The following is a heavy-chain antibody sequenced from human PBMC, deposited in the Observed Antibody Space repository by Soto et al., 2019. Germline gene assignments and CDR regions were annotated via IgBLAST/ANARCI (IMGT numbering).Heavy chain of an antibody. D-gene: IGHD2-15*01. Sequence: QVQLVQSGAEVNKPGASVKVSCKASGYSFTTYAMHWVRQAPGQRLEWLGWINGGNGNTKYSQKFQGRVTITRDTSARTADMGLSRLRSEDTAVYYRARSSLLPYFDYWGQGTVVTVSS. CDR2: INGGNGNT. V-gene: IGHV1-3*01. CDR3: ARSSLLPYFDY. CDR1: GYSFTTYA. J-gene: IGHJ4*02.